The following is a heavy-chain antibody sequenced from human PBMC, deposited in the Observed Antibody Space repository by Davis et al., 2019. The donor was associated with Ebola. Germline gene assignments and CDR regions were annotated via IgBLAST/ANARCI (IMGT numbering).Heavy chain of an antibody. J-gene: IGHJ6*02. CDR3: ARHGTIAAAVGSYYYGMDV. CDR1: GYNFANYW. D-gene: IGHD6-13*01. Sequence: GGSLRLSCQGSGYNFANYWITWVRQMPGKGLEWMGRIGPSDSYTNYSPSFQGHVTISADKSISTAYLQWSSLKASDTAMYYCARHGTIAAAVGSYYYGMDVWGQGTTVTVSS. V-gene: IGHV5-10-1*01. CDR2: IGPSDSYT.